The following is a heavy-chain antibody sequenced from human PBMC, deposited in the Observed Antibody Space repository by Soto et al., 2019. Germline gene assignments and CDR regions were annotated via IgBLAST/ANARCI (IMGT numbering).Heavy chain of an antibody. CDR2: IYWDDDR. D-gene: IGHD5-12*01. CDR1: GFSLTADGVA. V-gene: IGHV2-5*02. Sequence: QITLKESGPTLVKPTQTLTLSCTVSGFSLTADGVAVGWIRQPPGKALEWLALIYWDDDRRYSPSLAARPTIIKDPSRNQAVPTMTNLDPVDSGTYFCMQQKQTGYTLFDYWGRGTLVTVPS. CDR3: MQQKQTGYTLFDY. J-gene: IGHJ4*02.